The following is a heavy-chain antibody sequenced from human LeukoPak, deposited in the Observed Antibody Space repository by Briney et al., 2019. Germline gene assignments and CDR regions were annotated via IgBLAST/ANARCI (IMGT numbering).Heavy chain of an antibody. V-gene: IGHV1-69*13. J-gene: IGHJ4*02. CDR3: ASQSGSSRPPSDY. D-gene: IGHD1-26*01. CDR2: IIPISGTA. Sequence: GASVTVSCTASGGTFSSYTISWVRQAPGQGLEWMGGIIPISGTANYAQKFQGRVTITADESTSTAYMEPSSLRSEDTAVYYCASQSGSSRPPSDYWGQGTLVTVSS. CDR1: GGTFSSYT.